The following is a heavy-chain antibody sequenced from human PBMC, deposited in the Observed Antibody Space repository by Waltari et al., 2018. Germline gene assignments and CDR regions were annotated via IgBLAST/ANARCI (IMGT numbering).Heavy chain of an antibody. J-gene: IGHJ4*02. D-gene: IGHD4-17*01. V-gene: IGHV1-18*04. CDR1: GYTFTSYG. CDR2: IRSYNGNT. Sequence: QVQLVQSGAEVKKPGASVKVSCKASGYTFTSYGISWARQAPGQGFGWLGGIRSYNGNTNNARKLQGRVTMTTDTSTSTDYMELRSLRSDDTAVYYCARDTTYGEPDYFDYWGQGTLVTVSS. CDR3: ARDTTYGEPDYFDY.